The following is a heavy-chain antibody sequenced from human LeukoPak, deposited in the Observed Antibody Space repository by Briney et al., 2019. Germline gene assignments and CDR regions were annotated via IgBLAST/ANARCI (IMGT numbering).Heavy chain of an antibody. CDR3: ARVGGAPGAIY. CDR2: IYYSGST. J-gene: IGHJ4*02. D-gene: IGHD2-15*01. Sequence: SETLSLTCAVSGGSISSDSWWSWVRQPPGKGLEWIGYIYYSGSTYYNPSLKSRVTISVDTSKNQFSLKLSSVTAADTAVYYCARVGGAPGAIYWGQGTLVTVSS. CDR1: GGSISSDSW. V-gene: IGHV4-30-4*01.